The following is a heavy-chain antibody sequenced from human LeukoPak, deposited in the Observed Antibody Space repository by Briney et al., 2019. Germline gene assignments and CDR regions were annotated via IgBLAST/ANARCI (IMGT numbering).Heavy chain of an antibody. D-gene: IGHD5-18*01. CDR3: ARAFDTPMAESSHY. CDR1: GFTFSSYS. Sequence: GGSLRLSCAASGFTFSSYSMNWVRQAPGKGLEWVSSISSSSRDINYADSVRGRFTISRDDAKNSLYLQMSGLRAEDTAVYYCARAFDTPMAESSHYWGQGTLVTVSS. V-gene: IGHV3-21*01. CDR2: ISSSSRDI. J-gene: IGHJ4*02.